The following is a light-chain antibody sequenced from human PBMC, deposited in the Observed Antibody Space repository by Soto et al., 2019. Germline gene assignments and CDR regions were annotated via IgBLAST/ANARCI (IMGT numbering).Light chain of an antibody. CDR1: QSVSSSY. CDR2: GAS. J-gene: IGKJ3*01. CDR3: QQYGSSRPT. Sequence: EIVLTQSPGTLSLSPGERATLSCRASQSVSSSYLAWYQQKPGQAPRLLIYGASSRATGVPDRISGGGSGTDFTLTIGRLEPGDFAVYYCQQYGSSRPTFGPGTKVDIK. V-gene: IGKV3-20*01.